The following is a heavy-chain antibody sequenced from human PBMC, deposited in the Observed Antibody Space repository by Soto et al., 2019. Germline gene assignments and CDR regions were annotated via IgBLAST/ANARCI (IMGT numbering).Heavy chain of an antibody. CDR3: ATEGGVGYDSSWGDF. CDR1: GVSFSTYG. V-gene: IGHV3-33*01. J-gene: IGHJ4*02. Sequence: QVQLVESGGGVVQPGTSLRLSCVASGVSFSTYGMHWVRQAPGKGLEWVASIWHDGSFKFHGDSVKGRFAISRDDSKNSLYLQMHSLRLEDTAVYYCATEGGVGYDSSWGDFWGQGTLVTVSS. CDR2: IWHDGSFK. D-gene: IGHD6-13*01.